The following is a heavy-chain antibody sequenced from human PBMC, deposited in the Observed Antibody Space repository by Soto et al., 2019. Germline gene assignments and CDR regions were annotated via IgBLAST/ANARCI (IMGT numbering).Heavy chain of an antibody. CDR3: AKVNYDFWSGYYTGDYYMDV. V-gene: IGHV3-23*01. D-gene: IGHD3-3*01. CDR1: GFTFSSYA. CDR2: ISGSGGST. J-gene: IGHJ6*03. Sequence: PGGSLRLSCAASGFTFSSYAMSWVRQAPGKGLEWVSAISGSGGSTYYADSVKGRFTISRDNSKNTLYLQMNSLRAEDTAVYYCAKVNYDFWSGYYTGDYYMDVWGKGTTVTVSS.